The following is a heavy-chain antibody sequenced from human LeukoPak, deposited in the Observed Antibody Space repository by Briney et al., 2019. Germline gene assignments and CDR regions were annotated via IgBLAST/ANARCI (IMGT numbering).Heavy chain of an antibody. V-gene: IGHV3-9*01. Sequence: GGPLRLSCAASGFTFDDYAMHWVRQAPGKGLEWVSGISWNSGSIGYADSVKGRFTISRDNAKNSLYLQMNSLRAEDTALYYCAKDVGAHSSGWYDIWGQGTLVTVSS. J-gene: IGHJ4*02. CDR1: GFTFDDYA. CDR3: AKDVGAHSSGWYDI. D-gene: IGHD6-19*01. CDR2: ISWNSGSI.